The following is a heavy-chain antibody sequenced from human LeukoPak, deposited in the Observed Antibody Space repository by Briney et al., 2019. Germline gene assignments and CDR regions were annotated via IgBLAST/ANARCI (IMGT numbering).Heavy chain of an antibody. CDR2: ISGSGGST. V-gene: IGHV3-23*01. D-gene: IGHD3-22*01. CDR1: GFTFSSYA. J-gene: IGHJ3*02. Sequence: GGSLRLSCAASGFTFSSYAMSWVRQALGKGLEWVSAISGSGGSTYYADSVKGRFTISRDNSKNTLYLQMNSLRAEDTAVYYCAKFTTYYYDSSGPKAFDIWGQGTMVTVSS. CDR3: AKFTTYYYDSSGPKAFDI.